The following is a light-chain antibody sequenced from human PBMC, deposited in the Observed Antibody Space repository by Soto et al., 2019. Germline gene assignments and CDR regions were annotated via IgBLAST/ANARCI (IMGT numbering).Light chain of an antibody. V-gene: IGLV2-23*02. CDR1: SSDVGSYNL. J-gene: IGLJ1*01. Sequence: QSVLNQPASVSGSPGQSITISCTGTSSDVGSYNLVSWYQQHPGKAPKVMIYEVSKRPSGVPNRFSGSKSGNTASLTISGLQAEDEADYYCCSYAGSSTYVFGTGTKVTVL. CDR2: EVS. CDR3: CSYAGSSTYV.